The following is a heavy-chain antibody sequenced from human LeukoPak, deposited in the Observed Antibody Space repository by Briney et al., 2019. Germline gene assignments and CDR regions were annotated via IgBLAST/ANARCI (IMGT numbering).Heavy chain of an antibody. CDR2: IYHSGST. V-gene: IGHV4-38-2*02. Sequence: PSETLSLTCTVSGYSISSGYYWGWIRQPPGKGLEWIGSIYHSGSTYYNPSLKRRVTISVDTSKNQFSLKLSSVTAADTAVYYCAATTGYYYYYMDVWGKGTSVTIFS. J-gene: IGHJ6*03. CDR1: GYSISSGYY. D-gene: IGHD5-12*01. CDR3: AATTGYYYYYMDV.